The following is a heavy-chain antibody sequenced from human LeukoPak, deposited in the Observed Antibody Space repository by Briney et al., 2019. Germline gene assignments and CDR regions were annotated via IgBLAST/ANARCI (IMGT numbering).Heavy chain of an antibody. D-gene: IGHD2-15*01. V-gene: IGHV3-33*01. CDR3: AREPYIVVVVAATDY. Sequence: GGSLRLSCAASGFTFSSYGMHWVRQAPGKGLEWVAVIWYDGSNKYYADSVKGRFTISRDNSKNTLYLQMNSLRAEDTAVYYCAREPYIVVVVAATDYRGQGTLVTVSS. J-gene: IGHJ4*02. CDR1: GFTFSSYG. CDR2: IWYDGSNK.